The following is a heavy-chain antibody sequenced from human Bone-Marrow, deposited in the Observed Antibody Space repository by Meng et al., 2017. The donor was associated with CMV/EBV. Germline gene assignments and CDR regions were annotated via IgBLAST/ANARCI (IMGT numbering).Heavy chain of an antibody. CDR2: INPNSGDT. Sequence: ASVKVSCKASGYTLTGYYLHWVRQAPGQGLEWMGWINPNSGDTNYAQKFQGRVTMTRDTSISTAYMELSRLRSDDTAVYYCARIGGYARWGQGTRVTGSS. J-gene: IGHJ4*02. CDR1: GYTLTGYY. V-gene: IGHV1-2*02. CDR3: ARIGGYAR. D-gene: IGHD5-12*01.